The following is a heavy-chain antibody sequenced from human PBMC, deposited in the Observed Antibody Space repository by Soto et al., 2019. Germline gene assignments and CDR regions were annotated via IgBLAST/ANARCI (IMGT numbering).Heavy chain of an antibody. CDR2: IIPIFGTA. V-gene: IGHV1-69*12. CDR1: GGTFSSYA. Sequence: QVQLVQSGAEVKKPGSSVKVSCKASGGTFSSYAISWVRQAPGQGLEWMGGIIPIFGTANYAQKFQGRVTITADEFTSSAYMERSSLRSEDTAVYYFARPSYYYGSSCYPSDSFDIWGQGTMVTVSS. D-gene: IGHD3-22*01. CDR3: ARPSYYYGSSCYPSDSFDI. J-gene: IGHJ3*02.